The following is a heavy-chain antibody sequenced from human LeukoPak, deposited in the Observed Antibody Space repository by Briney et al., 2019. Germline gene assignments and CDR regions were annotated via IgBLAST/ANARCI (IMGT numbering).Heavy chain of an antibody. CDR1: GYTFTDYY. Sequence: ASLKVSCKASGYTFTDYYMHWVRQSPGQGLEWMGWINPNTGGTEYIQKFQSRVTMTRDTSISTAYMELNSLRSDDTAVYYCVRVVRRAAAHACNWFDPWGQGTLVSVSS. D-gene: IGHD6-13*01. V-gene: IGHV1-2*02. CDR3: VRVVRRAAAHACNWFDP. J-gene: IGHJ5*02. CDR2: INPNTGGT.